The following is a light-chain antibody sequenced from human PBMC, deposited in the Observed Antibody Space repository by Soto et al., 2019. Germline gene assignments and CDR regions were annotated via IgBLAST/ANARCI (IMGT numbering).Light chain of an antibody. CDR2: KAS. V-gene: IGKV1-5*03. CDR3: QHYNSYSRS. Sequence: DIQMTQSPSTLSASIGDRVTITCRASQSIDSWLAWYQQKSGKAPTLLIYKASTLQTGVPSRFSGSGSGTEFTLTISSLQPDDFATYYGQHYNSYSRSFGQGTKVDVK. CDR1: QSIDSW. J-gene: IGKJ2*03.